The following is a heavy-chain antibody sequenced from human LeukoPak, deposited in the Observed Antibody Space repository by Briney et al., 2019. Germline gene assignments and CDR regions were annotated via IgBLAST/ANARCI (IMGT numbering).Heavy chain of an antibody. V-gene: IGHV3-21*01. J-gene: IGHJ6*03. CDR1: EPTSSIYC. CDR3: SRGVGYCSSSRCSPGYYMDV. D-gene: IGHD2-15*01. CDR2: ISSSGTYT. Sequence: GRSLSLSCAASEPTSSIYCIDWVSQVPREGLGWVSRISSSGTYTDYTDSVKGRLSISRDHAKNSQYLQTNRVRSKDTAISFRSRGVGYCSSSRCSPGYYMDVWGQGTTVTVFS.